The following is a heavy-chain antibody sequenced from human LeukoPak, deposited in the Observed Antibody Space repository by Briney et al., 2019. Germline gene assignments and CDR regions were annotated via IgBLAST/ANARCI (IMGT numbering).Heavy chain of an antibody. CDR2: IYYSGST. J-gene: IGHJ3*02. CDR1: GGSISSSSYY. V-gene: IGHV4-39*01. Sequence: SETLSLTCTVSGGSISSSSYYWGWLRQPPGKGLEWIGSIYYSGSTYYNPSLKSRVTISVDTSKNQFSLKLSSVTAADTAVYYCARNDIVVVPAAIISAFDIWGQGTMVTVSS. D-gene: IGHD2-2*01. CDR3: ARNDIVVVPAAIISAFDI.